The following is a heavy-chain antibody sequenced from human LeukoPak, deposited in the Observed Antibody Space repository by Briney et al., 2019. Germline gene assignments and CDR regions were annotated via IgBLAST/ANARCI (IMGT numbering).Heavy chain of an antibody. CDR3: AKDKGTMFRGVIDY. D-gene: IGHD3-10*01. Sequence: GASVKVSCKASGGTFSSYAISWVRQAPGQGLEWMGGIIPIFGTANYAQKFQGRVTITTDESTSTAYMELSSLRAEDTALYYCAKDKGTMFRGVIDYWGQGTLVTVSS. CDR1: GGTFSSYA. J-gene: IGHJ4*02. CDR2: IIPIFGTA. V-gene: IGHV1-69*05.